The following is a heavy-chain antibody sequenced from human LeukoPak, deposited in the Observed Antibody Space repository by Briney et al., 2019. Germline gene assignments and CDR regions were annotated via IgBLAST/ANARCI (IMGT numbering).Heavy chain of an antibody. D-gene: IGHD6-13*01. CDR3: ARGRSSSWSSFDY. V-gene: IGHV4-30-4*01. CDR2: IYNNGRT. CDR1: GGSISSGDYY. J-gene: IGHJ4*02. Sequence: SQTLSLTCTVSGGSISSGDYYWSWMRQPPGKGLEWIGYIYNNGRTYYNPSLKSRVTISVHTSKNLFSLKVSSVTAADAVVYYCARGRSSSWSSFDYWGQGTLVTVSS.